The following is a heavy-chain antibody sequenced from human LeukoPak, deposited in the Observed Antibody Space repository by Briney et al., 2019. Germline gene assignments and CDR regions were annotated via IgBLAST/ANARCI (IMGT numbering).Heavy chain of an antibody. CDR3: ARGEEYCSGGSCYVLFDY. CDR1: GGTFSSYA. J-gene: IGHJ4*02. D-gene: IGHD2-15*01. Sequence: ASVKVSCKASGGTFSSYAISWLRQAPGQGLEWMGGIIPIFGTANYAQKFQGRVTITTDESTSTAYMELSSLRSEDTAVYYCARGEEYCSGGSCYVLFDYWGQGTLVTVSS. V-gene: IGHV1-69*05. CDR2: IIPIFGTA.